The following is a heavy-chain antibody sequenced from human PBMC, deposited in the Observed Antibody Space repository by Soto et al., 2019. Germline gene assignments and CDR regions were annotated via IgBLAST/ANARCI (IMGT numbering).Heavy chain of an antibody. CDR3: ARNDNSGLDY. D-gene: IGHD3-22*01. J-gene: IGHJ4*02. V-gene: IGHV1-46*01. CDR1: GYTFTSYY. Sequence: QVQLVQSGAEVKKPGASVKVSCKASGYTFTSYYMHWVRQAPGQGLEWMGMINPSGGSTSYAQKFQGRVTMTRDTSTSTVYMELSSLRSEDTAMYYCARNDNSGLDYWGQGTLVTVSS. CDR2: INPSGGST.